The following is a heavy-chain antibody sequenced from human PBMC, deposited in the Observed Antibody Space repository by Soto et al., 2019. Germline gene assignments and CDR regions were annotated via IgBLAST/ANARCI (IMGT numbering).Heavy chain of an antibody. D-gene: IGHD6-6*01. CDR1: GFTFRTYW. CDR3: ATSLI. J-gene: IGHJ4*02. V-gene: IGHV3-7*01. Sequence: EVQLVESGGGLVQPGGSLRLSCTASGFTFRTYWMNWVRQAPGKGREWVASIKGDGSEKYYVDPVKGRFSISRDNARNSLYLQINSLRAEDTAVYYCATSLIRGQGALVTVSS. CDR2: IKGDGSEK.